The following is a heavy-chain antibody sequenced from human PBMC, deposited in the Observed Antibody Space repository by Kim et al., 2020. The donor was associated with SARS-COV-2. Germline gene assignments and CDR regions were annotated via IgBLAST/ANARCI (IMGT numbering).Heavy chain of an antibody. J-gene: IGHJ4*02. V-gene: IGHV4-31*03. CDR1: GGSISSGGYY. CDR2: IYYSGST. CDR3: AAQAITYCGGDCYFYYFDY. D-gene: IGHD2-21*02. Sequence: SETLSLTCTVSGGSISSGGYYWSWIRQHPGKGLEWIGYIYYSGSTYYNPSLKSRVTISVDTSKNQFSLKLSSVTAADTAVYYCAAQAITYCGGDCYFYYFDYWGQGTLVTVSS.